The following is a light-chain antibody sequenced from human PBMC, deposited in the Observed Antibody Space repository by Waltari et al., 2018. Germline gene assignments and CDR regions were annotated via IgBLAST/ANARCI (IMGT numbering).Light chain of an antibody. V-gene: IGKV1-33*01. Sequence: IQLTQSPSSLSASVGDRVSITCQASQDIRNYLSWYQQKPGKAPKLLIYDASNLETGVPSRFSGSASGTDFTFTISSLQPEDIATYYCQQYKDLPRTFGQGTKVEFK. CDR3: QQYKDLPRT. CDR1: QDIRNY. J-gene: IGKJ1*01. CDR2: DAS.